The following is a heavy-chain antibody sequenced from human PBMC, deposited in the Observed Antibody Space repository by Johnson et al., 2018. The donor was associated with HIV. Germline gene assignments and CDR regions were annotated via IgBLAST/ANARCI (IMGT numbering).Heavy chain of an antibody. D-gene: IGHD6-13*01. CDR3: TTVSSSRVGGAFDI. Sequence: QVQLVESGGGVVQPGRSLSLSCVASGFTFSSYAMHWVRQAPGKGLEWVAVISYDGSNEYYADSVKGRLTISRDNSKKTLYLQMNSLKTEDTAVYYCTTVSSSRVGGAFDIWGQGTMVTVSS. J-gene: IGHJ3*02. CDR2: ISYDGSNE. V-gene: IGHV3-30-3*01. CDR1: GFTFSSYA.